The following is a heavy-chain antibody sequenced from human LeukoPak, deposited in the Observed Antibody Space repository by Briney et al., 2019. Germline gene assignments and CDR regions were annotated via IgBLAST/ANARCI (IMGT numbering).Heavy chain of an antibody. V-gene: IGHV3-48*03. Sequence: GSLRLSCAASGFTFSSYGMNWVRQAPGKGLEWVSYISSSGSTIYYADSVKGRFTISRDNAKDSLYLQMNSLRAEDTAVYYCARLDYDSSGYYYGFDPWGQGTLVTVSS. CDR3: ARLDYDSSGYYYGFDP. CDR1: GFTFSSYG. D-gene: IGHD3-22*01. CDR2: ISSSGSTI. J-gene: IGHJ5*02.